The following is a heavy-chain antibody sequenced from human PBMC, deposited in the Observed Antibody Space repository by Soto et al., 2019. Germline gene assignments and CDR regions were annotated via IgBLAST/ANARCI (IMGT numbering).Heavy chain of an antibody. J-gene: IGHJ4*02. CDR3: ALHAYYGLAHHSFAF. Sequence: QITLKESGPTLVNPKPTLTLTCTFSGFSLSTSGVGVGWIRQPPGNALEWLAVIYWDDDKRSSSSLKRSLTTTKNPSKVQVDLTVTNMDPTDTAMYYGALHAYYGLAHHSFAFWGRGSLDAVS. D-gene: IGHD3-10*01. CDR2: IYWDDDK. V-gene: IGHV2-5*02. CDR1: GFSLSTSGVG.